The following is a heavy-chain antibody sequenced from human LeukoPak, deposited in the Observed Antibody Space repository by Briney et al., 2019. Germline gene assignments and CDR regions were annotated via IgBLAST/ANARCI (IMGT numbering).Heavy chain of an antibody. CDR3: AKYGGVRGVITPQPLDY. D-gene: IGHD3-10*01. CDR1: GFTFSSYA. J-gene: IGHJ4*02. V-gene: IGHV3-23*01. CDR2: IIGSGGST. Sequence: PGGSLRLSCATSGFTFSSYAMSWVRQAPGKGLEWVSAIIGSGGSTYYADSVKGRFTISRDNSKNTLYLQMNSLRAEDTAVYYCAKYGGVRGVITPQPLDYWGQGTLVTVPS.